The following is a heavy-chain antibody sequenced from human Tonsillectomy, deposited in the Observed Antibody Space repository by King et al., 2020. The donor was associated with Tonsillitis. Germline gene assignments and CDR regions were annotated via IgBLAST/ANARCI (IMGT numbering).Heavy chain of an antibody. CDR3: ARDIRFLEIYWYFDL. D-gene: IGHD3-3*01. J-gene: IGHJ2*01. CDR1: GGSFSGYY. Sequence: QVQLQQWGAGLLKPSETLSLTCAVYGGSFSGYYWSWIRQPPGKGLEWIGEINHSGSTNYNPSLKSRVTISVDTSKNQFSLKLSSVTAADTAVYYCARDIRFLEIYWYFDLWGRGTLVTVSS. CDR2: INHSGST. V-gene: IGHV4-34*01.